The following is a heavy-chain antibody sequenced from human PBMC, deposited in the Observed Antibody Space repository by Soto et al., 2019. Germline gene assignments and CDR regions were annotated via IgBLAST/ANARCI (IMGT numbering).Heavy chain of an antibody. CDR2: ISSSSSYI. CDR3: ARAGSYGSGSYYKWRGYYFDY. V-gene: IGHV3-21*01. CDR1: GFTFSSYS. Sequence: ESGGGLVKPGGSLRLSCAASGFTFSSYSMNWVRQAPGKGLEWVSSISSSSSYIYYADSVKGRFTISRDNAKNSLYLQMNSLRAEDTAVYYCARAGSYGSGSYYKWRGYYFDYWGQGTLVTVSS. D-gene: IGHD3-10*01. J-gene: IGHJ4*02.